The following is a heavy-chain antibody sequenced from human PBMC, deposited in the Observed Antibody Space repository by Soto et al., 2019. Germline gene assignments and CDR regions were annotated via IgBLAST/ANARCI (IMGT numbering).Heavy chain of an antibody. J-gene: IGHJ3*01. V-gene: IGHV4-30-4*01. CDR3: ASAKGRDAYQPDAFDF. D-gene: IGHD3-10*01. CDR2: IYYSGST. CDR1: GGSISSGDYY. Sequence: PSETLSLTCTVSGGSISSGDYYWSWIRQPPGKGLEWIGYIYYSGSTYYNPSLKSRVTISVDTSKNQFSLKLSSVTAADTAVYYCASAKGRDAYQPDAFDFWRQGTMVTVS.